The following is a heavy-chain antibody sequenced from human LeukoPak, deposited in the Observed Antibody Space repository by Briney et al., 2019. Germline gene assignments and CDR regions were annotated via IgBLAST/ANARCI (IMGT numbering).Heavy chain of an antibody. CDR3: ARDWNGSGRFDY. CDR2: INPNSGGT. V-gene: IGHV1-2*02. D-gene: IGHD3-10*01. J-gene: IGHJ4*02. Sequence: ASVKVSCKASGYTFTGYYMHWVRQAPGQGLEWMGWINPNSGGTNYAQKFQGRVTMTRDTSISTAYMELSRLRSDDTAVYYCARDWNGSGRFDYWGQGTLVIAAS. CDR1: GYTFTGYY.